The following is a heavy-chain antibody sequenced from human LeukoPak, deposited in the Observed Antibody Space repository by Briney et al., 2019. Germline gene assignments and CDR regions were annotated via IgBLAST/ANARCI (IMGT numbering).Heavy chain of an antibody. CDR2: IYPGDSDT. Sequence: GESLKISCKGSGYSFTSYWIGWVCQMPGKGLEWMGIIYPGDSDTRYSPSFQGQVTISADKSISTAYLQWSSLKASDTAMYYCARHKDSGSYYELWFDPWGQGTLVTVSS. CDR3: ARHKDSGSYYELWFDP. V-gene: IGHV5-51*01. CDR1: GYSFTSYW. J-gene: IGHJ5*02. D-gene: IGHD1-26*01.